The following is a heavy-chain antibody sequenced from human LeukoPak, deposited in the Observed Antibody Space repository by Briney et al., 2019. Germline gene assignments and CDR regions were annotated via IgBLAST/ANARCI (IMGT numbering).Heavy chain of an antibody. CDR2: IYSGGST. D-gene: IGHD3-22*01. J-gene: IGHJ4*02. CDR3: ARGGLLEGDYYDSTDEGGKYYFDY. Sequence: GGSPRLSCAASGFTVSSNYMSWVRQAPGKGLEWVSVIYSGGSTYYADSVKGRFTISRDNSKNTLYLQMNSLRAEDTAVYYCARGGLLEGDYYDSTDEGGKYYFDYWGQGTLVTVSS. CDR1: GFTVSSNY. V-gene: IGHV3-53*01.